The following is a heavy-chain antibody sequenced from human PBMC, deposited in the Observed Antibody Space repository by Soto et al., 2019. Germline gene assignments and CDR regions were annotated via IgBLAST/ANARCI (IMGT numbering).Heavy chain of an antibody. Sequence: QVQLQESGPGLVKPSETLSLTCTVSSDSIAGENWWSWVRQPPGLGLEWIGEVFHTGGTNYNPSRKSRGTREVDKSKKKLSITLISPSAADTAVYECTRVFSYGSGWMYYFDFWGQGTLVSVSS. CDR1: SDSIAGENW. V-gene: IGHV4-4*02. CDR2: VFHTGGT. J-gene: IGHJ4*02. CDR3: TRVFSYGSGWMYYFDF. D-gene: IGHD6-25*01.